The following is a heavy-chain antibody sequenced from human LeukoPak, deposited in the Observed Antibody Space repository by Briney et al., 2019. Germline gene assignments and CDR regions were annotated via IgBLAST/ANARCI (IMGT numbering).Heavy chain of an antibody. J-gene: IGHJ3*01. D-gene: IGHD3-9*01. V-gene: IGHV3-30*18. CDR1: GFTVSSYV. CDR2: ISYDGSNK. CDR3: AKSELLRYSDWLSPGP. Sequence: PGGSLRHSCAASGFTVSSYVMHWVRQAPGKGLQWVAVISYDGSNKYYADSVMGRFTISRDNSKNTLYLQMNSLRAEDTAVYYCAKSELLRYSDWLSPGPWGQGTMVTVSS.